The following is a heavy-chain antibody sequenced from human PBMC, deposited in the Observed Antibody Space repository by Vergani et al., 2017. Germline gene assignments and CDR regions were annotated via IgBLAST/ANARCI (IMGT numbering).Heavy chain of an antibody. D-gene: IGHD2-2*01. CDR1: GFTFSSYS. Sequence: EVQLVESGGGLVQPGGSLRLSCAASGFTFSSYSMYWVRQAPGKGLEWVSYIGSSSNTIYYADSVKGRFTISRDNAKISLYLQMNSLRAEDTAVYYCARDGTYCSGTSCYDYWGQGTLVTVSS. J-gene: IGHJ4*02. CDR2: IGSSSNTI. V-gene: IGHV3-48*01. CDR3: ARDGTYCSGTSCYDY.